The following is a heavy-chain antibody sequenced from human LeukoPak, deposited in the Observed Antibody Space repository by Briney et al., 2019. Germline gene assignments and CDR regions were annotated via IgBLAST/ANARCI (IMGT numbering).Heavy chain of an antibody. Sequence: GGSLRLSCVGSGFTFRSHAMSWVRPAPEKGLEFVSGIYENGGTTYYADSVKGRFSISRDNSKSTLYLQMDSLRGEDTAVYYCAKDFRIGYSAHFDYWGQGALVTVSS. V-gene: IGHV3-23*01. D-gene: IGHD2-21*01. CDR1: GFTFRSHA. CDR2: IYENGGTT. CDR3: AKDFRIGYSAHFDY. J-gene: IGHJ4*02.